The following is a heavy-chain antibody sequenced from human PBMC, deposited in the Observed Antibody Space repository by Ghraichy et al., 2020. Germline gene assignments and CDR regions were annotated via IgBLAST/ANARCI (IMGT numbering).Heavy chain of an antibody. CDR2: ISSGGSST. D-gene: IGHD1-26*01. Sequence: GGSLRLSCSALGFTFSSYAMHWVRQAPGKGLEYVSAISSGGSSTYYTVSVKGRFTISRDNSKNTLYLQMSSLRAEDTTLYYCVKALGRSSLGPDYWGQGTLVTVSS. V-gene: IGHV3-64D*06. CDR1: GFTFSSYA. J-gene: IGHJ4*02. CDR3: VKALGRSSLGPDY.